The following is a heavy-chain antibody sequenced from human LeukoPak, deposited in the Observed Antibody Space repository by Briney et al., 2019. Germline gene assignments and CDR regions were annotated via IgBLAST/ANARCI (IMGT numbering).Heavy chain of an antibody. CDR2: INHSGST. Sequence: PSETLSLTCAVYGGSFSGYYWSWIRQPPGKGLEWIGEINHSGSTNYNLSLKSRVTISVDTSKNQFSLKLSSVTAADTAVYYCARVRYSSRFDYWGQGTLVTVSS. D-gene: IGHD6-13*01. J-gene: IGHJ4*02. V-gene: IGHV4-34*01. CDR1: GGSFSGYY. CDR3: ARVRYSSRFDY.